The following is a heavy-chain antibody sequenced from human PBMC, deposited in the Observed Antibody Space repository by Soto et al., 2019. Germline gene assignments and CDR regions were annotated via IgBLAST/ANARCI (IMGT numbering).Heavy chain of an antibody. V-gene: IGHV3-30-3*01. D-gene: IGHD1-20*01. J-gene: IGHJ6*02. CDR1: GFTFSSYA. CDR3: ARDLSLEWDYYYYGMDV. CDR2: ISYDGSNK. Sequence: PGGSLRLSCAAYGFTFSSYAIHWGRQAPGKGLEWVAVISYDGSNKYYADSVKGRFTISRDNSKNTLYLQMNSLRAEDTAVYYCARDLSLEWDYYYYGMDVWGQGTTVTVSS.